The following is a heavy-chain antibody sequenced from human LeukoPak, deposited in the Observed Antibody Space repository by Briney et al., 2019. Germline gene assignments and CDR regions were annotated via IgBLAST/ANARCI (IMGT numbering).Heavy chain of an antibody. CDR2: LRSKAYGGSP. J-gene: IGHJ4*01. CDR1: GFTFGDYA. D-gene: IGHD2/OR15-2a*01. CDR3: TRVSTVLWQSDY. V-gene: IGHV3-49*04. Sequence: PGGSLSLSWTLSGFTFGDYAVSWVRQAPGKGLEWLGFLRSKAYGGSPEYAASVKGRFTISRDNSKNTAYLQMSGLKTEDTAVYYCTRVSTVLWQSDYWGHGTLVTVSS.